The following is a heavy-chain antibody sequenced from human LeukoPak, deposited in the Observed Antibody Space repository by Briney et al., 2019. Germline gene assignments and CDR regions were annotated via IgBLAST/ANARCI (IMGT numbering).Heavy chain of an antibody. V-gene: IGHV3-73*01. J-gene: IGHJ4*02. Sequence: GGSLKLSCAASGFTFSGSLIHWVRQASGKGLEWVGRIRTKADSYAAVYAASVKGRFTISRDDTKNTAYLQMNSLQTEDTAVYYCTTGPLGGWGQGTLVTVSS. CDR3: TTGPLGG. D-gene: IGHD3-16*01. CDR1: GFTFSGSL. CDR2: IRTKADSYAA.